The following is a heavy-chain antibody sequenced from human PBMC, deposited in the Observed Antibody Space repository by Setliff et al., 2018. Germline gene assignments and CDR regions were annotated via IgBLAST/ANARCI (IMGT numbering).Heavy chain of an antibody. CDR2: IYHSGST. D-gene: IGHD3-10*01. J-gene: IGHJ4*02. Sequence: SETLSLTCAVSGGSISSSNWWSWVRQPPGKGLEWIGEIYHSGSTNYNPSLKSRVTISVDTSKNQFSLKLSSVTAADTAVYYCARAMVRGVIINGFDYWGQGTLVTVSS. V-gene: IGHV4-4*02. CDR1: GGSISSSNW. CDR3: ARAMVRGVIINGFDY.